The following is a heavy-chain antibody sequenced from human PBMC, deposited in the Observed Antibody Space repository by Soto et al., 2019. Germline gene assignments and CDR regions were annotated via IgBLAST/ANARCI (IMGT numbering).Heavy chain of an antibody. CDR3: TVRTGWDLYIFDF. D-gene: IGHD6-19*01. Sequence: GESLKISCKGSGYIFTNYWIVWVRQVPGKGLEWMGSIYPSDSDTRYNPSFQGQVTISADNSITTAYLQWSSLKAETTVNYYCTVRTGWDLYIFDFWGQGALVTVSS. J-gene: IGHJ4*02. V-gene: IGHV5-51*01. CDR2: IYPSDSDT. CDR1: GYIFTNYW.